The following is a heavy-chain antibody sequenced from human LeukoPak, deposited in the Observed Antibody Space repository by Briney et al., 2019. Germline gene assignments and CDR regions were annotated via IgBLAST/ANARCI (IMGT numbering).Heavy chain of an antibody. D-gene: IGHD2-15*01. Sequence: SETLSLTCTVSSGSISSCYWSWVRQPPGKGLEWVGYIYYSGSTNYNPSLKSRVTISVDTSKNQFSLKVSSVTAADTAVYYCARGRYCSGGSCSGAFDYWGQGTLVTVSS. CDR2: IYYSGST. J-gene: IGHJ4*02. V-gene: IGHV4-59*01. CDR1: SGSISSCY. CDR3: ARGRYCSGGSCSGAFDY.